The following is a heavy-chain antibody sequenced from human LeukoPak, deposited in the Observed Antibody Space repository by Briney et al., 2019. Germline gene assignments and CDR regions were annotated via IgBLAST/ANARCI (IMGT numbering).Heavy chain of an antibody. CDR2: IYYSGST. CDR1: GSSIGSVY. Sequence: PSETLSLTCTVSGSSIGSVYCSWLRQPPGKGLEWIGYIYYSGSTKYNPSLKSRATISTDTSKNQVSLKLSSVTAADTAVYYCARGSWAPAMTTPPPDFYLWGQGALVIVSS. V-gene: IGHV4-59*13. J-gene: IGHJ4*02. D-gene: IGHD4-17*01. CDR3: ARGSWAPAMTTPPPDFYL.